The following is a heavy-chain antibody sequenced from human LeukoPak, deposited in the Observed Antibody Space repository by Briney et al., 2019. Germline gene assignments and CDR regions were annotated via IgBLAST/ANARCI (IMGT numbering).Heavy chain of an antibody. D-gene: IGHD1-1*01. CDR3: AKASWVSNADAVL. Sequence: GSLRLSCAASGFTVSSNYMSWVRQAPGKGLEWVSVIYSGGSTYYADSVKGGFTLSRDDSRNTVYLHLNNLRVEDTAVYYCAKASWVSNADAVLWGQGTLVTVYS. CDR1: GFTVSSNY. CDR2: IYSGGST. V-gene: IGHV3-53*01. J-gene: IGHJ4*02.